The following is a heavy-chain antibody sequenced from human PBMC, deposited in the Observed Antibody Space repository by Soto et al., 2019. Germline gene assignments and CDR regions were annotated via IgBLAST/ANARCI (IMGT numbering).Heavy chain of an antibody. Sequence: PLRHSSTASWVTMSSYWMHWVSKVPGKGLVWVSRMSPDGRSTTYADSVKGRFTISRDNAKNTVFLQMNSLRAEDTAVYHCVRSVFNRYGFFDFWGQGALVTVSS. D-gene: IGHD5-18*01. CDR1: WVTMSSYW. J-gene: IGHJ4*01. CDR2: MSPDGRST. V-gene: IGHV3-74*03. CDR3: VRSVFNRYGFFDF.